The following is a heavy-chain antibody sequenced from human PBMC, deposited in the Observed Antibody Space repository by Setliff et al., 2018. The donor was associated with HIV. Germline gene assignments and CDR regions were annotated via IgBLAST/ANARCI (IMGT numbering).Heavy chain of an antibody. Sequence: SETLSLTCAVFGGSFSGFYWSWIRQPPAKGLEWIGEVHHSGSTNYNPSHKSRVTMSLDTSKNQFSLKLSSVTAADTALYYCAREDYYDSSGYAFDIWGQGTMVTVS. J-gene: IGHJ3*02. V-gene: IGHV4-34*01. CDR2: VHHSGST. CDR1: GGSFSGFY. D-gene: IGHD3-22*01. CDR3: AREDYYDSSGYAFDI.